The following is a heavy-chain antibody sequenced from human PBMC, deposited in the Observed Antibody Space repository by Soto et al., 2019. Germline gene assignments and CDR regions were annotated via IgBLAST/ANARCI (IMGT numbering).Heavy chain of an antibody. V-gene: IGHV3-30*03. CDR1: GFTFSSYG. J-gene: IGHJ4*02. D-gene: IGHD3-10*01. CDR2: ISYDGRNK. CDR3: ARGSPMVWGQRGYFDV. Sequence: QVQLVESGGGVVQPGRSLRLSCAASGFTFSSYGMHWVRQAPGKGLEWVAVISYDGRNKYYADSVKGRFTISRDNSKNTLYLHMNSLGAEDKSLYDCARGSPMVWGQRGYFDVWGQGTLVTVSS.